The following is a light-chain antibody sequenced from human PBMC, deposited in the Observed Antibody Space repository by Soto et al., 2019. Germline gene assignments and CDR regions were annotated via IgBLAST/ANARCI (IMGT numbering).Light chain of an antibody. Sequence: QSALTQPASVSGSPGQSVTISCTGPRSDIGDSNFISWYQHSPGKAPRLLNYEVNNRPSGVSRRFSGSKAGNTASLTISGLLDDDEADYFCASFRSGTILVFGSGTKVTVL. J-gene: IGLJ1*01. CDR2: EVN. CDR3: ASFRSGTILV. V-gene: IGLV2-14*01. CDR1: RSDIGDSNF.